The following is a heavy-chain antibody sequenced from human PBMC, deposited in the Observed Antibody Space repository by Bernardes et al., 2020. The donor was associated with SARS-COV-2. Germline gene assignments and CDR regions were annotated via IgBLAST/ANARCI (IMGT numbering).Heavy chain of an antibody. CDR1: SGSFSGYY. D-gene: IGHD2-8*02. J-gene: IGHJ2*01. Sequence: SETLSLTCAVYSGSFSGYYWSWIRQPPGKGLEWIGEINYSGSTKYNPSLKSRVTISVDPSKNQFSLKLNSVTAADTAVYYCARGNAAVVYDFMLLFANWYLELWGRGTLVTVAS. CDR2: INYSGST. CDR3: ARGNAAVVYDFMLLFANWYLEL. V-gene: IGHV4-34*01.